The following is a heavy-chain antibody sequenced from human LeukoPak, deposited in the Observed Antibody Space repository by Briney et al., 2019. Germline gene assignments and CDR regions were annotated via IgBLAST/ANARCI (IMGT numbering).Heavy chain of an antibody. J-gene: IGHJ6*03. CDR2: ISSSSSYI. CDR1: GFTFSSYS. D-gene: IGHD3-22*01. Sequence: GGSLRLSCAASGFTFSSYSMNWVRQAPGKGLEWVSSISSSSSYIYYADSVKGRFTISRDNAKNSLYLQMNSLRAEDTAVYYCARKGSYYDSSGPSRYYYYYMDAWGKGTTVTVSS. CDR3: ARKGSYYDSSGPSRYYYYYMDA. V-gene: IGHV3-21*01.